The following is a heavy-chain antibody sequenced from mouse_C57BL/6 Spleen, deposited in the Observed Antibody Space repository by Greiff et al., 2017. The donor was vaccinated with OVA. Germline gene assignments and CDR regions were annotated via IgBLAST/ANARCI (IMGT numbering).Heavy chain of an antibody. V-gene: IGHV1-43*01. CDR1: GYSFTGYY. D-gene: IGHD1-1*01. J-gene: IGHJ4*01. CDR2: INPSTGGT. CDR3: ARMAVVATDYAMDY. Sequence: VQLKESGPELVKPGASVKISCKASGYSFTGYYMHWVKQSSEKSLAWIGEINPSTGGTSYNQKFKGKATLTVDKSSSTAYMQLKSLTSEDSAVYYCARMAVVATDYAMDYGGQGTSVTVSS.